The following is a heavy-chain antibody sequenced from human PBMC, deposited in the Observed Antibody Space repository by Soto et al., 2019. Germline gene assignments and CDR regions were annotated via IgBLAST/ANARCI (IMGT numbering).Heavy chain of an antibody. CDR3: ARQVAVADTEWFDP. CDR2: IYYSGST. J-gene: IGHJ5*02. V-gene: IGHV4-39*01. CDR1: GGSISSSSYY. Sequence: QLQLQESGPGLVKPSETLSLTCTVSGGSISSSSYYWGWIRQPPGKGLEWIGSIYYSGSTYYNPSLKSRVTISVDTSKNQFYLKLSSVTAADTAVYYCARQVAVADTEWFDPWGQGTMITVSS. D-gene: IGHD6-19*01.